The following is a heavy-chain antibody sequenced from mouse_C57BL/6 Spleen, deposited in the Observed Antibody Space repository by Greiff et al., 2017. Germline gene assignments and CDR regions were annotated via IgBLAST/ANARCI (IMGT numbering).Heavy chain of an antibody. V-gene: IGHV6-3*01. CDR3: TGGYYGSSPLAMDY. CDR2: IRLKSDNYAT. Sequence: EVQLQQSGGGLVQPGGSMKLSCVASGFTFSNYWMNWVRQSPEKGLEWVAQIRLKSDNYATHYAESVKGRFTISRDDSKSSVYLQMNNLSAEDTGIYYCTGGYYGSSPLAMDYWGQGPSVTVSS. CDR1: GFTFSNYW. J-gene: IGHJ4*01. D-gene: IGHD1-1*01.